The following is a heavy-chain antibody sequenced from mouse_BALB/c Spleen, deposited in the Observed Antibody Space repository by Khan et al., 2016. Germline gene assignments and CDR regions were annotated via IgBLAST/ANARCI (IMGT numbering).Heavy chain of an antibody. J-gene: IGHJ4*01. V-gene: IGHV1-9*01. CDR2: ILPGSGYS. CDR3: ARAGYSMDY. Sequence: QVQLQQSGAELMKPGASVKISCKATGYTFSNYWIEWVKQRPGHGLEWIGDILPGSGYSNSNENFKGKDTFTADASSNTAYMQLISLTSEDSAVYFCARAGYSMDYRGQGTSVTVSS. CDR1: GYTFSNYW.